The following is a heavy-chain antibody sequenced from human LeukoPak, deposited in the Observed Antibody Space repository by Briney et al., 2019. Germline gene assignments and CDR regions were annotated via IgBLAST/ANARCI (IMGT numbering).Heavy chain of an antibody. CDR1: GFIFSDYG. D-gene: IGHD3-10*02. CDR3: AELGITMIGGV. J-gene: IGHJ6*04. V-gene: IGHV3-30*18. CDR2: IAYDGDNT. Sequence: PGRSLRLSCVASGFIFSDYGIQWVRQAPGKGLEWVAVIAYDGDNTYYGDSVKGRFTISRDNAKNSLYLQMNSLRAEDTAVYYCAELGITMIGGVWGKGTTVTISS.